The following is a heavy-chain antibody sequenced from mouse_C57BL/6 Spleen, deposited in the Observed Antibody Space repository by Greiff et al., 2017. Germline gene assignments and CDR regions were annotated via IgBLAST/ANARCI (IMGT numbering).Heavy chain of an antibody. D-gene: IGHD3-2*02. V-gene: IGHV1-22*01. J-gene: IGHJ2*01. CDR3: ARQLRLRWYFDD. CDR2: INPNNGGT. CDR1: GYTFTDYN. Sequence: EVQLQQSGPELVKPGASVKMSCKASGYTFTDYNMHWVKQSHGKSLEWIGYINPNNGGTSYNQKFKGKATLTVNKSSSTAYMELRSLTSEDSAVYYCARQLRLRWYFDDWGQGTTLTVSS.